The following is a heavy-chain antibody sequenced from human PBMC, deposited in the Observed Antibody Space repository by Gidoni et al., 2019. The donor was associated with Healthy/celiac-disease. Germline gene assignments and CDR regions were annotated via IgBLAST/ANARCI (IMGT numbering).Heavy chain of an antibody. J-gene: IGHJ4*02. CDR3: ARVGGVVVAEYYFDY. V-gene: IGHV3-20*03. D-gene: IGHD2-15*01. Sequence: GYADSVKGRFTISRDNAKNSLYLQMNSLRAEDTALYYCARVGGVVVAEYYFDYWGQGTLVTVSS.